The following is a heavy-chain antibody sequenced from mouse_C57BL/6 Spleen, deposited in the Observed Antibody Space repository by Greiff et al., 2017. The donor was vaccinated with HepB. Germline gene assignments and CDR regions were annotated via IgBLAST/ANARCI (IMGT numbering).Heavy chain of an antibody. CDR2: IDPSDSYT. Sequence: VQLQQPGAELVRPGTSVKLSCKASGYTFTSYWMHWVKQRPGQGLEWIGVIDPSDSYTNYNQKFKGKATLTVDTSSSTAYMQLSSLTSEDSAVYYCASANWDGDYWGQGTTLTVSS. D-gene: IGHD4-1*01. CDR3: ASANWDGDY. V-gene: IGHV1-59*01. CDR1: GYTFTSYW. J-gene: IGHJ2*01.